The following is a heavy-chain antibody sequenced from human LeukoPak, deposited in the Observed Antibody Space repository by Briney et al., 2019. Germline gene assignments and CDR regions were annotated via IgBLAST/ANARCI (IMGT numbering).Heavy chain of an antibody. J-gene: IGHJ5*02. Sequence: SKTLSLTCTVSGGSISSSSYYWGWIRQPPGKGLEWIGRIYYSGSTYYNPSLKSRVTISVDTSKNQFSLKLSSVTAADTAVYYCARQVYGIAAAGAPGWFDPWGQGTLVTVSS. V-gene: IGHV4-39*01. D-gene: IGHD6-13*01. CDR3: ARQVYGIAAAGAPGWFDP. CDR1: GGSISSSSYY. CDR2: IYYSGST.